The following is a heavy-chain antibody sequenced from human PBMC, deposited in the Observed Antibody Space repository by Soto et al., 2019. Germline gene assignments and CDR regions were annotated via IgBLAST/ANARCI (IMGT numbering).Heavy chain of an antibody. CDR3: ARVLGYDFWSGYTDAFDI. D-gene: IGHD3-3*01. J-gene: IGHJ3*02. CDR2: ISAYNGNT. CDR1: GYTFTSYG. V-gene: IGHV1-18*01. Sequence: ASVKVSCKASGYTFTSYGISWVRQAPGQGPEWMGWISAYNGNTNYAQKLQGRVTMTTDTSTSTAYMDLRSLRSDDTAVYYCARVLGYDFWSGYTDAFDIWGQGTMVNV.